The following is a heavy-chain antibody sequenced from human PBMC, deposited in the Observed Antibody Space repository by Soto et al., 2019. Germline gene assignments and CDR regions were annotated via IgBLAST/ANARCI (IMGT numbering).Heavy chain of an antibody. CDR3: ARGGALLWFGELFGAFDI. CDR1: GFTFSSYG. D-gene: IGHD3-10*01. CDR2: IWYDGSNK. Sequence: QVQLVESGGGVVQPGRSLRLSCAASGFTFSSYGMHWVRQAPGKGLEWVAVIWYDGSNKYYADSVKGRFTISRDNSKNTLYLQMNSLRAEDTAVYYCARGGALLWFGELFGAFDIWGQGTMVTVSS. J-gene: IGHJ3*02. V-gene: IGHV3-33*01.